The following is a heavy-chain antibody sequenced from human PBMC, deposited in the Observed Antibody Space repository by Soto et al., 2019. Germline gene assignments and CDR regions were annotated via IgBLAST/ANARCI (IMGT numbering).Heavy chain of an antibody. CDR1: RGSISSGAYS. Sequence: TLSLTCTVTRGSISSGAYSWNWIRQPPGKGLEWIGYIYHSGTTTYNPSPKSRVSISVDKSTNQFPLHLGSVPTPATPQYNCARHPDDWGKGTLVT. J-gene: IGHJ4*02. CDR3: ARHPDD. CDR2: IYHSGTT. V-gene: IGHV4-30-2*01.